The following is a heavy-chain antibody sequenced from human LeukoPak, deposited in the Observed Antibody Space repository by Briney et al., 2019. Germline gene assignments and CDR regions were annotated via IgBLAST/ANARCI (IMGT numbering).Heavy chain of an antibody. CDR3: ARCQGGVRQWLVHPSYYYYYYYMDV. J-gene: IGHJ6*03. Sequence: SGTLSLTCAVSGGSISSSNWWSWVRPPPGKGLEWIGEIYHSGSTNYNPSLKSRVTISVDTSKNQFSLKLSSVAAADTAVYYCARCQGGVRQWLVHPSYYYYYYYMDVWGKGTTVTVSS. CDR2: IYHSGST. V-gene: IGHV4-4*02. CDR1: GGSISSSNW. D-gene: IGHD6-19*01.